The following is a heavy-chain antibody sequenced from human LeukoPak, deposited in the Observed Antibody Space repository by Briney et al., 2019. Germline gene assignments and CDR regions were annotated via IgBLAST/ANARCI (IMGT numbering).Heavy chain of an antibody. Sequence: ASVKVSSKASGYTFTGYYMHWVRQAPGQGLEWMGRINPNSGGTNYAQEFQGRVTMTRDTSISTAYMELSRLRSDDTAVYYCAKTARLWSIAAYGYLDYWGQGTLVTVSS. V-gene: IGHV1-2*06. CDR1: GYTFTGYY. CDR2: INPNSGGT. J-gene: IGHJ4*02. D-gene: IGHD6-6*01. CDR3: AKTARLWSIAAYGYLDY.